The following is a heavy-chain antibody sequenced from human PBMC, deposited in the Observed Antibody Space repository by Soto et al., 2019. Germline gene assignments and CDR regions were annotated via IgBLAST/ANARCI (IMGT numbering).Heavy chain of an antibody. V-gene: IGHV1-2*04. J-gene: IGHJ6*02. CDR3: ARDTTLSYGSRYYYYYGMDV. D-gene: IGHD3-10*01. CDR2: INPNSGGT. CDR1: GYTFTGYY. Sequence: ASVKVSCKASGYTFTGYYMHWVRQAPGQGLEWMGWINPNSGGTNYAQKFQGWVTMTRDTSISTAYMELSRLRSDDTAVYYCARDTTLSYGSRYYYYYGMDVWRQGITVTVSS.